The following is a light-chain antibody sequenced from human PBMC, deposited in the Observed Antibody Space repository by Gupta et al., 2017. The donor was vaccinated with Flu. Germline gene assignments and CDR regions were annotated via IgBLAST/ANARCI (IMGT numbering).Light chain of an antibody. CDR2: EGS. CDR3: CSYAGSSTNWV. V-gene: IGLV2-23*01. CDR1: SSDVGSYNL. Sequence: SAPTQPSSLSGSPGRSFIISCTGTSSDVGSYNLVSWYQQHPGKAPKLMIYEGSKRPSGVSNRFSGSKSGNTASLTISGLQAEDEADYYCCSYAGSSTNWVFGGGTKLTVL. J-gene: IGLJ3*02.